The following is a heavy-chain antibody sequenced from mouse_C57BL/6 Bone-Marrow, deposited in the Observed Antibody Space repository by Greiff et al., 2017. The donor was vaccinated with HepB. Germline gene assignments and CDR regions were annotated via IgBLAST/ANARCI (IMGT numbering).Heavy chain of an antibody. Sequence: VQLVESGAELVKPGASVKLSCKASGYTFTSSWMQWVKQRPGQGLEWIGEIDPSDSYTNYNQKFKGKATLTVDTSSSTAYMQLSSLTSEDSAVYDCARSGNNHFDYWGQGTTLTVSS. CDR2: IDPSDSYT. D-gene: IGHD4-1*01. J-gene: IGHJ2*01. CDR3: ARSGNNHFDY. CDR1: GYTFTSSW. V-gene: IGHV1-50*01.